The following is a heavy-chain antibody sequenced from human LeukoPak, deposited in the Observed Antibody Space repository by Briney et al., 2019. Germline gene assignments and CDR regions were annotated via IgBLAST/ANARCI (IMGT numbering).Heavy chain of an antibody. CDR3: AREGGYSYGTGYYYYYYMDV. V-gene: IGHV3-7*03. Sequence: PGGSLRLSCAASGFTFSSYWMSWVRQAPGKGLEWVANIKQDGSEKYYVDSVKGRFTISRDNSKNTLYLQMNSLRAEDTAVYYCAREGGYSYGTGYYYYYYMDVWGKGTTVTVSS. CDR1: GFTFSSYW. CDR2: IKQDGSEK. D-gene: IGHD5-18*01. J-gene: IGHJ6*03.